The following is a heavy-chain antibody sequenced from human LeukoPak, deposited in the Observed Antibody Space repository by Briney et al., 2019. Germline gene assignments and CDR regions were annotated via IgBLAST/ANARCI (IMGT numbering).Heavy chain of an antibody. CDR3: ARGRNRDF. CDR2: ITSSSTTI. V-gene: IGHV3-48*02. Sequence: TGGSLRLSCAASGFTFSSYNMNWVRQAPGKGLEWVSYITSSSTTIYSADSVKGRFTISRDNARNSLYLQMDSLRDEDTAVYYCARGRNRDFWGQGTRVTVSS. J-gene: IGHJ4*02. CDR1: GFTFSSYN. D-gene: IGHD2/OR15-2a*01.